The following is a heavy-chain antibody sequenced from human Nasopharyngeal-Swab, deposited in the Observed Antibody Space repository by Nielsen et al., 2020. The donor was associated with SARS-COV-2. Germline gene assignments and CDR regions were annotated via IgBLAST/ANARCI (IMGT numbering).Heavy chain of an antibody. V-gene: IGHV1-18*01. CDR3: ASNPLYFFLSLSYHDAFDI. D-gene: IGHD3-3*01. CDR2: ISAYNGNT. J-gene: IGHJ3*02. Sequence: ASVKVSYKASGYTFTSYGISWVRQAPGQGLEWMGWISAYNGNTNYAQKLQGRVTMTTDTSTSTAYMELRSLRSDDTAVYYCASNPLYFFLSLSYHDAFDIWGQGTIVTVSS. CDR1: GYTFTSYG.